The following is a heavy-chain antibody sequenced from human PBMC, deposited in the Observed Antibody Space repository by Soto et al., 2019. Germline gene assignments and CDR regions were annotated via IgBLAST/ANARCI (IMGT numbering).Heavy chain of an antibody. CDR1: GYTFTSYD. D-gene: IGHD3-3*01. CDR2: MNPNSGNT. J-gene: IGHJ4*02. Sequence: ASVKVSCKASGYTFTSYDINWVRQATGQGLEWMGWMNPNSGNTGYAQKFQGRVTMTRNTSISTAYMELSSLRSEDTAVYYCARGMEGYDFWSGYYTYDYWGQGTLVTVS. CDR3: ARGMEGYDFWSGYYTYDY. V-gene: IGHV1-8*01.